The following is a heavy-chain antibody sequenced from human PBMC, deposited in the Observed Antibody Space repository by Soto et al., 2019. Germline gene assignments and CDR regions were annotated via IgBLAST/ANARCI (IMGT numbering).Heavy chain of an antibody. CDR2: IIPIFGTA. CDR1: GGTFSSYA. CDR3: ARHSGYSGYEPSYYYYYGMDV. Sequence: SVKVSCKASGGTFSSYAISWVRQAPGQGLEWMGGIIPIFGTANYAQKFQGRVTITADESTSTAYMELSSLRSEDTAVYYCARHSGYSGYEPSYYYYYGMDVWSQGTTVTVSS. J-gene: IGHJ6*02. V-gene: IGHV1-69*13. D-gene: IGHD5-12*01.